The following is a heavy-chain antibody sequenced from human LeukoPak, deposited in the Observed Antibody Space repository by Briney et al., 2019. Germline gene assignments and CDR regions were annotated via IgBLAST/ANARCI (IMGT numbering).Heavy chain of an antibody. D-gene: IGHD2/OR15-2a*01. CDR1: GFTFSSYA. Sequence: GGSLRLSCAASGFTFSSYAMSWVRQAPGKGLEWVSGISGSGGSTYYADSVKGRFTISRDNSKNRLYLQMNSPRAEDTAVYYCAKRPRGSYLDPFDYWGQGTLVTVSS. CDR2: ISGSGGST. J-gene: IGHJ4*02. V-gene: IGHV3-23*01. CDR3: AKRPRGSYLDPFDY.